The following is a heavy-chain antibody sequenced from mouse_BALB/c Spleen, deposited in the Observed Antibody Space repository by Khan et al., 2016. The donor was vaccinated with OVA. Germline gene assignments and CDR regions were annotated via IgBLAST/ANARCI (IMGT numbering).Heavy chain of an antibody. CDR1: GYTFTSYW. J-gene: IGHJ3*01. D-gene: IGHD1-1*01. CDR3: ANHGSSSAWLTY. Sequence: QVQLQQSGAELAKPGASVKMSCKASGYTFTSYWMHWVKQRPGQGLEWIGYINPSTGYTEYNQRFKDKATLTADTSSSTAYMQLISLTSEESAVSYCANHGSSSAWLTYWGQGTLVTVSA. V-gene: IGHV1-7*01. CDR2: INPSTGYT.